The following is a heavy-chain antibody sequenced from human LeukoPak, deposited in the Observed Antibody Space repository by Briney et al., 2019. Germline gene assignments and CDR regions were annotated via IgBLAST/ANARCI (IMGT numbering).Heavy chain of an antibody. Sequence: ASVKVSCKASGYTFTSYGISWVRRAPGQGLEWMGWISAYNGNTNYAQKLQGRVTMTTDTSTSTAYMELSSLRSEDTAVYYCARDRTAAISDYYYYYGMDVWGQGTTVTVSS. CDR1: GYTFTSYG. J-gene: IGHJ6*02. D-gene: IGHD6-13*01. CDR2: ISAYNGNT. CDR3: ARDRTAAISDYYYYYGMDV. V-gene: IGHV1-18*01.